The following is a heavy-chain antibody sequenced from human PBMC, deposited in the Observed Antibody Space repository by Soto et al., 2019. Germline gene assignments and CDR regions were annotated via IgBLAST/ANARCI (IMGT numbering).Heavy chain of an antibody. D-gene: IGHD3-9*01. J-gene: IGHJ4*02. CDR2: ISGTASRT. CDR1: GFTPTTTP. Sequence: GGSLRLSCAGSGFTPTTTPLSWVRQPPGKGLEWVTTISGTASRTYYVDSVKGRFFISRDNSKNTVTLQMNNLTVDDTAVYYCPTSFRYFDNWGQGTPVTVSS. V-gene: IGHV3-23*01. CDR3: PTSFRYFDN.